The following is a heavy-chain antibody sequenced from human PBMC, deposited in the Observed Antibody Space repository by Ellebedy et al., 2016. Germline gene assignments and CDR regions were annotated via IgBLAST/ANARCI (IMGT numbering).Heavy chain of an antibody. J-gene: IGHJ4*02. D-gene: IGHD1-1*01. CDR2: INEDGSAT. CDR1: GFTFSSYW. V-gene: IGHV3-74*01. Sequence: GGSLRLSXAASGFTFSSYWMHWVRQAPGKGLVWVSRINEDGSATYYADSVKGRFTISRDNAKNSLYLQMNGLRAEDTALYYCAKEPGTPGTYFHYWGQGTLVTVSS. CDR3: AKEPGTPGTYFHY.